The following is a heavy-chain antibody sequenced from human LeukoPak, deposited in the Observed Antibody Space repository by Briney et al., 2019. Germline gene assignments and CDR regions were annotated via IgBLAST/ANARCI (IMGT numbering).Heavy chain of an antibody. V-gene: IGHV4-34*01. J-gene: IGHJ6*03. D-gene: IGHD5-12*01. Sequence: SETLSLTCAVYGGSFSGYYWSWIRQSSGKGLEWIGEINHSGSTNYNPSLKSRVTISVVTSKNQFSLKLSSVTAADTAVYYCARGDFAATTSSYYYYYMDVWGKGTTVTVSS. CDR1: GGSFSGYY. CDR2: INHSGST. CDR3: ARGDFAATTSSYYYYYMDV.